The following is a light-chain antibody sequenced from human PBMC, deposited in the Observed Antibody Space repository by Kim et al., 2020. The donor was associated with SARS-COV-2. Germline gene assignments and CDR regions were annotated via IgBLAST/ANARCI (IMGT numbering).Light chain of an antibody. CDR1: QSITND. CDR2: SAS. Sequence: AAVGDRVNITCRADQSITNDLNWYQQKPGKVPNVLIYSASSLQGGVPSRFSGSGSGTDFTLTISSLQPEDFATYYFQQTYSLPLTFGGGTKVDIK. V-gene: IGKV1-39*01. CDR3: QQTYSLPLT. J-gene: IGKJ4*01.